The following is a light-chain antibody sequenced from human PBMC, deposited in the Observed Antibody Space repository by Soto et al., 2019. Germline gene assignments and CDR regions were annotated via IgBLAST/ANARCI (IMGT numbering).Light chain of an antibody. J-gene: IGKJ5*01. CDR1: QSVSSY. Sequence: EVVMAQSPATLSVSPGERATLSCRASQSVSSYLAWYQQKPGQAPRLLIYDASNRATGIPARFSGSGSGTDFTLTISSLEPEDFAVYYCQQYGSSPRTFGQGTRLEIK. V-gene: IGKV3-11*01. CDR2: DAS. CDR3: QQYGSSPRT.